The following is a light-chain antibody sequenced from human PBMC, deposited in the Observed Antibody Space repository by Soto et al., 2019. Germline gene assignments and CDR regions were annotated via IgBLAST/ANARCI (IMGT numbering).Light chain of an antibody. Sequence: QVTEGPSSLTASVGDRVTITCQASQNINNYLNWYQQKPGRAPKLLIYDASNLEARVPSRFRGSGSGTDFTSTISRLQFEDIPTYYSPLHDNLRTFGQGTRLEIK. J-gene: IGKJ5*01. CDR1: QNINNY. CDR3: PLHDNLRT. CDR2: DAS. V-gene: IGKV1-33*01.